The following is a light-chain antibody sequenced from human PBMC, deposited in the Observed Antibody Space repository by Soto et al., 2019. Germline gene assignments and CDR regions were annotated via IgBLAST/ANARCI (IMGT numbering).Light chain of an antibody. V-gene: IGKV4-1*01. Sequence: DIVMTQSPDSLAMSLGERATINCKSSQSVLYTLNKRNYLSWYQQKPGQPPKLLIYWAYTRDSGVPDRFSGSGSGTEFTLTISSLQAEDAAVYYCQLYYTTPTITFGQGTRLEIK. CDR3: QLYYTTPTIT. CDR1: QSVLYTLNKRNY. J-gene: IGKJ5*01. CDR2: WAY.